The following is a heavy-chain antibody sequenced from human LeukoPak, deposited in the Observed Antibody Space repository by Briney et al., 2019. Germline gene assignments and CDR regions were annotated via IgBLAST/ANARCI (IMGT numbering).Heavy chain of an antibody. J-gene: IGHJ3*02. CDR2: INEDGSSK. CDR3: AKEPGYCSGGSCQGGDAFDI. Sequence: GGSLRLSCTVSGFTFNSYWWSWVRQAPGTGLEWVASINEDGSSKKYLDSVKGRFTISRDNAKNSLYLQMNSLRAEDTAVYYCAKEPGYCSGGSCQGGDAFDIWGQGTMVTVSS. D-gene: IGHD2-15*01. CDR1: GFTFNSYW. V-gene: IGHV3-7*03.